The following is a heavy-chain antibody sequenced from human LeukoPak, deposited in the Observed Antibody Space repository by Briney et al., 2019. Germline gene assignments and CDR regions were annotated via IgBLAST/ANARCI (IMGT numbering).Heavy chain of an antibody. D-gene: IGHD1-14*01. J-gene: IGHJ4*02. V-gene: IGHV4-34*01. CDR1: GESLGDYE. CDR3: ARGPIDSDHDFDS. CDR2: VNPSAFA. Sequence: PSETPSLTCTVYGESLGDYEWSWIRQPPGGRLEWLGQVNPSAFATYNPSLKRLVTISRDTSKNQISLTVTSVIAADTGVYYCARGPIDSDHDFDSWGQGSLVTVSS.